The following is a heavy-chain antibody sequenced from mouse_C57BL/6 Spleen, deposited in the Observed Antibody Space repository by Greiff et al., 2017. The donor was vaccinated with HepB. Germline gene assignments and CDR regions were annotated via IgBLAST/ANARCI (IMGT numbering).Heavy chain of an antibody. D-gene: IGHD2-4*01. J-gene: IGHJ3*01. CDR3: ARGGLRPGLFAY. V-gene: IGHV1-26*01. CDR1: GYTFTDYY. Sequence: EVQLQQSGPELVKPGASVKISCKASGYTFTDYYMNWVKQSHGKSLEWIGDINPNNGGTSYNQKFKGKATLTVDKSSSTAYMELRSLTSEDSAVYYCARGGLRPGLFAYWGQGTLVTVSA. CDR2: INPNNGGT.